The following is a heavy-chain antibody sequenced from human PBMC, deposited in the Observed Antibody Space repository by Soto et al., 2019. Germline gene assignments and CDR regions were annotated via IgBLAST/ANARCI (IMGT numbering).Heavy chain of an antibody. CDR2: IYPGDSDT. CDR1: GYSFTSYW. CDR3: ASSTPTTSPSAQWLAH. Sequence: PGESLKISCKGSGYSFTSYWIGWVRQMPGKGLEWMGIIYPGDSDTRYSPSFQGQVTISADKSISTAYPQWSSLKASDTAMYYCASSTPTTSPSAQWLAHWGQGTLVTVSS. J-gene: IGHJ4*02. D-gene: IGHD6-19*01. V-gene: IGHV5-51*01.